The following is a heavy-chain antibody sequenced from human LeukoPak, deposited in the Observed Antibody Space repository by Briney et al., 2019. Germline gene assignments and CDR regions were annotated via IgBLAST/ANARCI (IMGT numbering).Heavy chain of an antibody. V-gene: IGHV1-18*01. J-gene: IGHJ4*02. CDR3: ARAYGSGSYYVKAADY. CDR1: GYTFTSHA. Sequence: GASVKVSCTASGYTFTSHAMNWVRQAPGQGLEWMGWINAYNGDTKYAQRLQGRVTMTADTSTTTAYMELRALRSDDTAVYYCARAYGSGSYYVKAADYWGQGTLVTVSS. CDR2: INAYNGDT. D-gene: IGHD3-10*01.